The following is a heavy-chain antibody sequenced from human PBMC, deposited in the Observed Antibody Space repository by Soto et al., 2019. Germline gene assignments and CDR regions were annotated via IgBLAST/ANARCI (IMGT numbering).Heavy chain of an antibody. CDR1: GGTSSSYA. CDR2: IIPIFGTA. Sequence: SVKVSWKASGGTSSSYAISWVRQAPGQGLEWMGGIIPIFGTANYAQKFQGRVTITADESTSTAYMELSSLRSEDTAVYYCARPTRYYYDSSGQSAWFDPWGQGTLVTVSS. J-gene: IGHJ5*02. D-gene: IGHD3-22*01. CDR3: ARPTRYYYDSSGQSAWFDP. V-gene: IGHV1-69*13.